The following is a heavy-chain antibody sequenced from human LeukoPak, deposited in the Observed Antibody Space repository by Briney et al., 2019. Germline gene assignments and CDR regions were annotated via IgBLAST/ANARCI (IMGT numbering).Heavy chain of an antibody. Sequence: SETLSLTCTVSGGSISSTSYYWDWIRQPPGKGLEWLGSIYYSGSTYYNPSLESRVTISVDTSKNQFSLKLSSVTAADTAVYFCARGPKSAVGYYYYGMEVWGQGTTVTVSS. CDR3: ARGPKSAVGYYYYGMEV. CDR1: GGSISSTSYY. D-gene: IGHD6-19*01. J-gene: IGHJ6*02. V-gene: IGHV4-39*01. CDR2: IYYSGST.